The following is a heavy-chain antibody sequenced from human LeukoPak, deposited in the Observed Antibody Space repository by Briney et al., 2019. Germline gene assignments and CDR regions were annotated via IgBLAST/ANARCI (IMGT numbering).Heavy chain of an antibody. CDR3: AKSYYGSGSYYPYY. V-gene: IGHV3-23*01. CDR2: ISGSGGST. D-gene: IGHD3-10*01. Sequence: PGGSLRLSCAASGSTFSSYAMSWVRQAPGKGLEWVSAISGSGGSTYYADSVKGRFTISRDNSKNTLYLQMNSLRAEDTAVYYCAKSYYGSGSYYPYYWGQGTLVTVSS. CDR1: GSTFSSYA. J-gene: IGHJ4*02.